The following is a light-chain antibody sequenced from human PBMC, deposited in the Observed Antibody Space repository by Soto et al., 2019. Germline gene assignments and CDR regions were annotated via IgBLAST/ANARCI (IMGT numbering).Light chain of an antibody. CDR3: NSFTSSNTPPYV. Sequence: QSALTQPSSVSGFSGQSITFSCSGTNSDIGSYNYVSWYLQHPGKAPKLIVFEVSKRPSGISDRFSGSKSGNTAYLTISGLQTEDEAVYYGNSFTSSNTPPYVFGTGTKVTVL. CDR2: EVS. CDR1: NSDIGSYNY. V-gene: IGLV2-14*01. J-gene: IGLJ1*01.